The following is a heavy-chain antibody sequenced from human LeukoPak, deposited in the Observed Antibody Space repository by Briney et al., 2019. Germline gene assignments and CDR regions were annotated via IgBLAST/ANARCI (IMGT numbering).Heavy chain of an antibody. CDR3: ASLVDTAMSY. J-gene: IGHJ4*02. D-gene: IGHD5-18*01. CDR2: IYYSGST. Sequence: SETLSLTCIVSGGSISSYYWSWIRQPPGKGLEWIGYIYYSGSTNYNPSLKSRVTISVDTSKNQFSLKLSSVTAADTAVYYCASLVDTAMSYWGQGTLVTVSS. CDR1: GGSISSYY. V-gene: IGHV4-59*08.